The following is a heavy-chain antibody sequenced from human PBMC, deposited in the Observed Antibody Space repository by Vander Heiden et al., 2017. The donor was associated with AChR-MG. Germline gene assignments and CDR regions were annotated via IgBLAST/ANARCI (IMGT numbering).Heavy chain of an antibody. CDR2: IYTSGST. D-gene: IGHD2-15*01. CDR1: GGSISSGSYY. J-gene: IGHJ5*02. V-gene: IGHV4-61*02. Sequence: QVQLQESGPGLVKPSQTLSLTCTVSGGSISSGSYYWSWIRQPAGKGLEWIGRIYTSGSTNYNPSLKSRVTISVDTSKNQFSLKLSSVTAADTAVYYCARDRGGYCKLDPWGQGTLVTVSS. CDR3: ARDRGGYCKLDP.